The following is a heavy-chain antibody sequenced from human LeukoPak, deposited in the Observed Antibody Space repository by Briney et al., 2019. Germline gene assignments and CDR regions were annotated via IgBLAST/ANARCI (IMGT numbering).Heavy chain of an antibody. CDR3: ARVIDSSGYVFDF. D-gene: IGHD3-22*01. CDR2: IYYSGST. CDR1: GGSISSGGYY. Sequence: PSETLSLTCTVSGGSISSGGYYWNWIRQHPGQGLEWIGYIYYSGSTYYNPSLKSRVTISVDTSKIQFSLKLSSVTSADTAVYYCARVIDSSGYVFDFWGQGTLVTVSS. V-gene: IGHV4-31*03. J-gene: IGHJ4*02.